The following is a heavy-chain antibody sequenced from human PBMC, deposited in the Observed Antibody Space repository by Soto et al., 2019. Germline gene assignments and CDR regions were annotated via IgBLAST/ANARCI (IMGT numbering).Heavy chain of an antibody. CDR2: IYYSGST. D-gene: IGHD2-21*02. CDR3: ARSGPLYLGDALGYFDY. CDR1: GGSISSGGYY. V-gene: IGHV4-31*03. Sequence: SETLSLTCTVSGGSISSGGYYWSWIRQHPGKGLEWIGYIYYSGSTYYNPSLKSRVTISVDTSKNQFSLKLSSVTAADTVVYYCARSGPLYLGDALGYFDYWGQGTLVTVSS. J-gene: IGHJ4*02.